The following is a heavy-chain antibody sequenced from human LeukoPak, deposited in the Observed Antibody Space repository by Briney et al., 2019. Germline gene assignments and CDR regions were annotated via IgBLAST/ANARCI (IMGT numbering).Heavy chain of an antibody. V-gene: IGHV3-74*01. Sequence: GGSLRLSCAASGFTFSSYWMHWVRQAPGKGLMWVSRINTDGSSTSYADSVKGRFTISRDNAKNALYLQTNSLRAEDTAVYYCARLWGDATIFDFWGQGTLVTVSS. D-gene: IGHD4/OR15-4a*01. CDR1: GFTFSSYW. CDR3: ARLWGDATIFDF. J-gene: IGHJ4*02. CDR2: INTDGSST.